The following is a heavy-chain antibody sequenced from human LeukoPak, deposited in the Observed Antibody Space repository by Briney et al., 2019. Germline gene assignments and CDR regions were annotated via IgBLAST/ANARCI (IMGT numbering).Heavy chain of an antibody. D-gene: IGHD5-18*01. V-gene: IGHV4-34*01. CDR3: ARGRNTAERHIDY. CDR1: GGSFSGYY. Sequence: NPSETLSLTCAVYGGSFSGYYWSWIRQPPGKGLEWIGEINHSGSTNYNPSLKSRVTISVDTSKNQFSLKLSSVTAADTAVYYCARGRNTAERHIDYWGQGTLVTVSS. CDR2: INHSGST. J-gene: IGHJ4*02.